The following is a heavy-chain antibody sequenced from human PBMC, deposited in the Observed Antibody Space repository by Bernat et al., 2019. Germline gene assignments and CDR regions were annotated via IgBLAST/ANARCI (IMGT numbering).Heavy chain of an antibody. CDR2: IWYDGSNK. CDR3: ARGDYVWGSYRYFDY. V-gene: IGHV3-33*01. CDR1: GFTFRNYG. D-gene: IGHD3-16*02. Sequence: QVQLVESGGGVVQPGRSLRLSCAASGFTFRNYGMHWVRQAPGKGLEWVAIIWYDGSNKDHTDSVKGRFTISRDNSKNTLYLQMNSLRAEDTAVYYCARGDYVWGSYRYFDYWGQGTLVTVSS. J-gene: IGHJ4*02.